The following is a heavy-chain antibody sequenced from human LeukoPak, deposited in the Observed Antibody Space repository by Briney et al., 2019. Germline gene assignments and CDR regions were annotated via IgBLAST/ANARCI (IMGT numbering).Heavy chain of an antibody. CDR2: INPNSGGT. Sequence: ASVKVSCKASGYTFTSYYMHWVRQAPGQGLEWMGWINPNSGGTNYAQKFQGRVTMTRDTSISTANMELSRLRSDDTAVYYCARDLYGDPPADWGQGTLVTVSS. J-gene: IGHJ4*02. CDR3: ARDLYGDPPAD. CDR1: GYTFTSYY. D-gene: IGHD4-17*01. V-gene: IGHV1-2*02.